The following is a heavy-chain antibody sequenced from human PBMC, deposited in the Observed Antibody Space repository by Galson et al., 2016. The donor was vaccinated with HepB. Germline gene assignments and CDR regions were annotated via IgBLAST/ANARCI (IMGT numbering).Heavy chain of an antibody. J-gene: IGHJ4*02. Sequence: SETLSLTCAVSGGSISSSDWRSWVRQPPGQGLEWIGQIFHSARLNYTPSLASRVTISVDTSNNHFSLRLTSVTAADTALYYCARQYRGGPSDYWGQGTLVIVSS. V-gene: IGHV4-4*02. CDR1: GGSISSSDW. CDR2: IFHSARL. CDR3: ARQYRGGPSDY. D-gene: IGHD5-12*01.